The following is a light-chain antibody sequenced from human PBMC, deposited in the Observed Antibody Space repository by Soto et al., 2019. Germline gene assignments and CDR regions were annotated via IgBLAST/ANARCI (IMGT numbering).Light chain of an antibody. CDR3: QQRTNWPT. CDR2: DAS. Sequence: EIVLTQSPATLSLSPGERATLSCRASQSVRSYLAWYQQKPGQAPRVLICDASNRATGIPARFSGSGSGTDFTLTISSLEPEDFAVYYCQQRTNWPTFGGGTKVEIK. V-gene: IGKV3-11*01. J-gene: IGKJ4*01. CDR1: QSVRSY.